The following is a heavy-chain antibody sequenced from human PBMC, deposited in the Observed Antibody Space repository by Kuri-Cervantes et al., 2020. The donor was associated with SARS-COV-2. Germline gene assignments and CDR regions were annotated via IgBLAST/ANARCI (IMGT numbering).Heavy chain of an antibody. V-gene: IGHV3-30-3*01. J-gene: IGHJ2*01. CDR3: ARVPGVDQYYYDSSGYSPPAPGDWYFDL. D-gene: IGHD3-22*01. CDR1: GFTFSSYA. Sequence: GESLKISCAASGFTFSSYAMHWVRQAPGKGLEWVAVISYDGSNKYYADSVKGRFTISRDNSKNTLYLQMNSLRAEDTAVYYCARVPGVDQYYYDSSGYSPPAPGDWYFDLWGRGTPVTVSS. CDR2: ISYDGSNK.